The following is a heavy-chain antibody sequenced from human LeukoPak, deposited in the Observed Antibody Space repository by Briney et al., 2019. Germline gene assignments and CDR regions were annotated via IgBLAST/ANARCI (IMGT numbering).Heavy chain of an antibody. V-gene: IGHV3-20*04. J-gene: IGHJ4*02. Sequence: GGSLRLSCAASGFTFDDYGMSWVRQAPGKGLEWVSGINWNGGSTGYADSVKGRFTISRDNAKNSLYLQMNSLRAEDTALYYCARQLGYCSSTSCYGPLGYWGQGTLVTVSS. CDR2: INWNGGST. CDR1: GFTFDDYG. CDR3: ARQLGYCSSTSCYGPLGY. D-gene: IGHD2-2*01.